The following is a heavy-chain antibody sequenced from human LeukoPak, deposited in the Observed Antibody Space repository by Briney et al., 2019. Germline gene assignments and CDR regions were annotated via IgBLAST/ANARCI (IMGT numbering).Heavy chain of an antibody. V-gene: IGHV4-59*01. Sequence: SETLSLTCTVSGGSISSYYWSWIRQPPGKGLEWIGYIYYGGSTNYNPSLKGRVTISGDTSKDQFSLKLSSETAADTAVYYCAREFPIAAAGYYFDYWGQGTLVTVSS. D-gene: IGHD6-13*01. CDR1: GGSISSYY. CDR2: IYYGGST. J-gene: IGHJ4*02. CDR3: AREFPIAAAGYYFDY.